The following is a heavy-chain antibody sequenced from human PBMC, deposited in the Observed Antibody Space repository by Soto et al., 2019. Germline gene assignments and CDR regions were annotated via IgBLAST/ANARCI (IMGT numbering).Heavy chain of an antibody. CDR2: ISYDGSNK. V-gene: IGHV3-30*03. J-gene: IGHJ4*02. D-gene: IGHD6-19*01. CDR1: GFTFSSYG. Sequence: GGSLRLSCAASGFTFSSYGMHWVRQAPGKGLEWVAVISYDGSNKYYADSVKGRFTISRDNSKNTLYLQMNSLRAEDTAVYYCARDRRAVAGSDFDYWGQGTLVTVSS. CDR3: ARDRRAVAGSDFDY.